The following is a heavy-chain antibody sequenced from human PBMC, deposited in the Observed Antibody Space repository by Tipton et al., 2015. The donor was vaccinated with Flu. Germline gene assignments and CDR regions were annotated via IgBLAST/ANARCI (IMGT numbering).Heavy chain of an antibody. D-gene: IGHD3-22*01. CDR2: INPNSGGT. CDR3: ARDNHYYDSSGYYQKHPWFDP. J-gene: IGHJ5*02. Sequence: QLVQSGAEVKKPGASVKVSCKASGYTFTGYYMHWVRQAPGQGLEWMGWINPNSGGTNYAQKFQGRVTMTRDTSISTAYMELSRLRSDDTAVYYCARDNHYYDSSGYYQKHPWFDPWGQGTLVTVSS. CDR1: GYTFTGYY. V-gene: IGHV1-2*02.